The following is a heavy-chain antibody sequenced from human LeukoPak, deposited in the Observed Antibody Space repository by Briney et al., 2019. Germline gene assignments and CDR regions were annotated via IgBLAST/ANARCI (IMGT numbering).Heavy chain of an antibody. V-gene: IGHV3-53*01. CDR1: GFTVSSNY. CDR3: AREGITMVRGVRNYCYYMDV. Sequence: GGSLRLSCAASGFTVSSNYMSWVRQAPGKGLEWVSVIYSGGSTYYADSVKGRFTISRDNSKNTLYLQMNSLRAEDTAVYYCAREGITMVRGVRNYCYYMDVWGKGTTVTISS. J-gene: IGHJ6*03. D-gene: IGHD3-10*01. CDR2: IYSGGST.